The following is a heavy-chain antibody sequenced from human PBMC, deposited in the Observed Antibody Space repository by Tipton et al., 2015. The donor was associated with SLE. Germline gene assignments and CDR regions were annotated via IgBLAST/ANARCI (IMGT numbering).Heavy chain of an antibody. J-gene: IGHJ4*02. CDR2: INHSGST. CDR1: GGSISSGGYY. Sequence: TLSLTCTVSGGSISSGGYYWSWIRQPPGKGLEWIGEINHSGSTNYNPSLKSRVTISVDTSKNQFSLKLSSVTAADTAVYYCARGIAAAGNYWGQGTLVTVSS. V-gene: IGHV4-39*07. D-gene: IGHD6-13*01. CDR3: ARGIAAAGNY.